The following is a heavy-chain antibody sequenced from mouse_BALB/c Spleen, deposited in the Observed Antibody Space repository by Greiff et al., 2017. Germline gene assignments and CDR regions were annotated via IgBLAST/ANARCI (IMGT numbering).Heavy chain of an antibody. D-gene: IGHD1-1*01. CDR3: ARVILRREYAMDY. CDR2: ISDGGSYT. CDR1: GFTFSDYY. Sequence: EVMLVESGGGLVKPGGSLKLSCAASGFTFSDYYMYWVRQTPEKRLEWVATISDGGSYTYYPDSVKGRFTISRDNAKNNLYLQMSSLKSEDTAMYYCARVILRREYAMDYWGQGTSVTVSS. V-gene: IGHV5-4*02. J-gene: IGHJ4*01.